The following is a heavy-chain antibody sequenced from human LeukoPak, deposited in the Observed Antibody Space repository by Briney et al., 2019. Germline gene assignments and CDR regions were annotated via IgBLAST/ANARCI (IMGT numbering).Heavy chain of an antibody. CDR2: IIPILGIA. V-gene: IGHV1-69*04. CDR3: ARSGFNQLLFDY. Sequence: SVTVSCKASGGTFSSYAISWVRQAPGQGLEWMGRIIPILGIANYAQKFQGRVTITADKSTSTAYMELSSLRSEDTAVYYCARSGFNQLLFDYWGQGTLVTVSS. CDR1: GGTFSSYA. D-gene: IGHD2-2*01. J-gene: IGHJ4*02.